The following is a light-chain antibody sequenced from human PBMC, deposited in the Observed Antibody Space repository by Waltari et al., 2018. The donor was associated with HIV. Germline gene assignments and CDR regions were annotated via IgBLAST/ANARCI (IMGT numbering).Light chain of an antibody. CDR3: HQYSNSSPYT. Sequence: DIQMTQSPSTLSASVGGRVIITCRASRDINNWLAWYQQKPGKAPRLLMYKVSILESGVPSRFSGRGSGTEFTLTINNLQPEDFATYYCHQYSNSSPYTFSPGTKL. V-gene: IGKV1-5*03. J-gene: IGKJ2*01. CDR1: RDINNW. CDR2: KVS.